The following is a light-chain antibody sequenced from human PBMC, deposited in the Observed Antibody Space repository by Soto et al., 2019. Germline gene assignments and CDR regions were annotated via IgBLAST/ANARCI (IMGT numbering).Light chain of an antibody. CDR3: QQFHNWPPIT. V-gene: IGKV3-11*01. Sequence: EIVLTQSPATLSLSPGERATLSCRASQSVSSYLAWYQQKPGQAPRLLIYDASNRATGIPARFSGSGSGTDFTLTISSLQSEDFAVYYCQQFHNWPPITFGGGTKVDIK. J-gene: IGKJ4*01. CDR1: QSVSSY. CDR2: DAS.